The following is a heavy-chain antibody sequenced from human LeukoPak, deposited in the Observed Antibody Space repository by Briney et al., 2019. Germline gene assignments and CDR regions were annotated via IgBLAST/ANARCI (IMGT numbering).Heavy chain of an antibody. Sequence: SETLSLTCAVYGGSFSGYYWSWICQPPGKGLGWIGEINHSGNSNYNPSLKSRVTISVDTSKNQFSLKLSSVTAADTAVYYCARVPGGGRFLEWLGFDYWGQGTLVTVSS. CDR1: GGSFSGYY. V-gene: IGHV4-34*01. J-gene: IGHJ4*02. CDR3: ARVPGGGRFLEWLGFDY. D-gene: IGHD3-3*01. CDR2: INHSGNS.